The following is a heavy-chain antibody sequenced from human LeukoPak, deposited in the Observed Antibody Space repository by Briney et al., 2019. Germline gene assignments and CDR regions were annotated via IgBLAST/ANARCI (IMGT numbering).Heavy chain of an antibody. CDR3: ARDRGYCSGGSCYPGVGANWYFDL. V-gene: IGHV1-2*04. CDR2: INPNSGGT. CDR1: GYTFTGYY. Sequence: GASVKVSCKASGYTFTGYYMHWVRQAPGQGLEWMGWINPNSGGTNYAQKFQGWVTMTRDTSISTAYMELSRLRSDDTAVYYCARDRGYCSGGSCYPGVGANWYFDLWGRGTLVTVSS. D-gene: IGHD2-15*01. J-gene: IGHJ2*01.